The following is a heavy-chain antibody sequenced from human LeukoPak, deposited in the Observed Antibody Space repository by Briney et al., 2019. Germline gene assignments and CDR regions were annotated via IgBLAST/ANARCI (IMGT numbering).Heavy chain of an antibody. D-gene: IGHD2-21*01. V-gene: IGHV3-11*01. J-gene: IGHJ4*02. CDR1: GFTFSDYH. CDR3: ARHRRVVYFDY. CDR2: ISSSGSTI. Sequence: GGSLRLSCAASGFTFSDYHMSWIRQAPGKGLEWVSYISSSGSTIYYADSVKGRFTISRDNAKNSLYLQMNSLRAEDTAVYYCARHRRVVYFDYWGQGTLVTVSS.